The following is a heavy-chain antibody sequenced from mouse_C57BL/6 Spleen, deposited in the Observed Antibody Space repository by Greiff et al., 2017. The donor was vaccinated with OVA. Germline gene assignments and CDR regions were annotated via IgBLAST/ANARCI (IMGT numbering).Heavy chain of an antibody. V-gene: IGHV1-15*01. J-gene: IGHJ2*01. D-gene: IGHD4-1*02. Sequence: VQLQQSGAELVRPGASVTLSCKASGYTFTDYEMHWVKQTPVHGLEWIGAIDPETGGTAYNQKFKGKAILTADKSSSTAYMERRSLTSEDSAVYYCTRDQLGRGYYYGCWGKGTTLTVSS. CDR2: IDPETGGT. CDR3: TRDQLGRGYYYGC. CDR1: GYTFTDYE.